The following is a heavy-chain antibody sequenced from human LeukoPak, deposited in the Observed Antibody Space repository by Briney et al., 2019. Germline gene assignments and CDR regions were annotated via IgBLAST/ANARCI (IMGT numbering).Heavy chain of an antibody. CDR2: IINDGSST. D-gene: IGHD6-13*01. Sequence: GGSLRLSCAASGFTFSIYWMHWVRQAPGKGLVWVSRIINDGSSTSYADSVKGRFTTSKDNAKNTLYLQMNSLRAEDTAVYYCARPTKEGSSWYWWFDPWGQGTLVTVSS. CDR1: GFTFSIYW. J-gene: IGHJ5*02. V-gene: IGHV3-74*01. CDR3: ARPTKEGSSWYWWFDP.